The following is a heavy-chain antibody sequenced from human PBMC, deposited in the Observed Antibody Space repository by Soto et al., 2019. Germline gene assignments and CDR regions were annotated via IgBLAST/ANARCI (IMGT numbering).Heavy chain of an antibody. CDR2: ISGSGGST. Sequence: EVQLLESGGGLVQHGGSLRLSCAASGFTFSSYAMSWVRQAPGKGREWVSAISGSGGSTYYADSVQGRFTISTDNSKNTMYLQLNSPRAEDSAVYYCAKDHRLGRDTVTRGNYFDYWGQGSMVTVSS. CDR1: GFTFSSYA. J-gene: IGHJ4*02. CDR3: AKDHRLGRDTVTRGNYFDY. D-gene: IGHD4-4*01. V-gene: IGHV3-23*01.